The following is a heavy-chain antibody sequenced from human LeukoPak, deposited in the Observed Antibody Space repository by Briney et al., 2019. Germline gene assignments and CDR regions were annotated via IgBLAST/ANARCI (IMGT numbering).Heavy chain of an antibody. CDR2: IYYSGST. V-gene: IGHV4-59*08. CDR1: GGSISSYY. CDR3: ARLTGELERPLYYYYYGMDV. Sequence: SETLSLTCTVSGGSISSYYWSWIRQPPGKGLEWIGYIYYSGSTNYNPSLKSRVTISVDTSKNQFSLKLSSVTAADTVVYYCARLTGELERPLYYYYYGMDVWGQGTTVTVSS. D-gene: IGHD7-27*01. J-gene: IGHJ6*02.